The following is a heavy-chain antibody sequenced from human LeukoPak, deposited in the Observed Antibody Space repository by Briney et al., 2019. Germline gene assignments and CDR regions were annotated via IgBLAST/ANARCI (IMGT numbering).Heavy chain of an antibody. CDR1: GYTFTSYG. Sequence: GASVKVSCKASGYTFTSYGISWVRQAPGQGLEWMGWIGAYNGNTNYAQKLQGRVTMTTDTSTSTAYMELRSLRSDDTAVYYCARDFLNCSGGSCYSDNWFDPWGQGTLVTVSS. J-gene: IGHJ5*02. D-gene: IGHD2-15*01. CDR3: ARDFLNCSGGSCYSDNWFDP. V-gene: IGHV1-18*01. CDR2: IGAYNGNT.